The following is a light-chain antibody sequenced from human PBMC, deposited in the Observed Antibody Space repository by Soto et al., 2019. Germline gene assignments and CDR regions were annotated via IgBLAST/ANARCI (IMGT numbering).Light chain of an antibody. CDR2: GAS. V-gene: IGKV3-15*01. CDR3: QQYNNWPIT. J-gene: IGKJ5*01. Sequence: ELLMTQSPATLSVSPGERATLPCRASQSITSNLAWYQQKPGQATRLLVYGASTRATGIPARVSGSGSGSEFTLTISSLQSEDFAVYYCQQYNNWPITFGQGTRLEIK. CDR1: QSITSN.